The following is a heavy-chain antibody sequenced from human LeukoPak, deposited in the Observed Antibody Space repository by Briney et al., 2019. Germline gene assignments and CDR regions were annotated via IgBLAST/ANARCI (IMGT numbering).Heavy chain of an antibody. V-gene: IGHV3-30*18. J-gene: IGHJ4*02. CDR3: AKSSPGQQLVLGY. CDR2: ISYDGSNK. Sequence: PGRSLRLSCVASGFTFSSYGMHWVRQAPGKGLEWVAVISYDGSNKYYADSVKGRFTISRDNPKNTLYLQMNSLRAEDTAVYYCAKSSPGQQLVLGYWGQGTLVTVSS. D-gene: IGHD6-13*01. CDR1: GFTFSSYG.